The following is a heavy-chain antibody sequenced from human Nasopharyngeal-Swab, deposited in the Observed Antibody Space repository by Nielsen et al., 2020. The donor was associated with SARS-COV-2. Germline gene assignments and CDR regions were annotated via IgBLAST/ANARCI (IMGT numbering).Heavy chain of an antibody. CDR2: ISWNSGSI. CDR3: AKGQNSGWYATNDAFDI. Sequence: SLKISCAASGFTFDDYAMHWVRQAPGKGLEWVSGISWNSGSIGYADSVKGRFTISRDNVKNSLYLQMNSLRAEDTALYYCAKGQNSGWYATNDAFDIWGQGTMVTVSS. V-gene: IGHV3-9*01. CDR1: GFTFDDYA. D-gene: IGHD6-19*01. J-gene: IGHJ3*02.